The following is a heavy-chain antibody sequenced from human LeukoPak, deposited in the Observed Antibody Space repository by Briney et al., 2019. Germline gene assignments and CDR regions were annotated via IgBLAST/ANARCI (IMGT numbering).Heavy chain of an antibody. J-gene: IGHJ4*02. CDR2: IKPDGGKK. V-gene: IGHV3-7*01. CDR1: GFTFSTYW. CDR3: ARDQRGGTYSDY. D-gene: IGHD1-26*01. Sequence: PGGSLRLSCAASGFTFSTYWMTWVRQAPGKGLEWVANIKPDGGKKNYVDSVRGRFTISRDNANNLLYLQMNSLRAEDTALYYCARDQRGGTYSDYWGQGTLVTVSS.